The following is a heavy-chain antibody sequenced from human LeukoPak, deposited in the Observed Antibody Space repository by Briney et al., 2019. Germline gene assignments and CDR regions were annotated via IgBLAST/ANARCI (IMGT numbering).Heavy chain of an antibody. CDR1: GYTFTSYD. D-gene: IGHD3-22*01. V-gene: IGHV1-8*01. CDR2: MNPNSGNT. J-gene: IGHJ5*02. Sequence: ASVKVSYKASGYTFTSYDINWVRQATGQGLEWMGWMNPNSGNTGYAQKFQGRVTMTRNTSISTAYMELSGLRSEDTAVYYCARATYYYDSSGHTFDPWGQGTLVTVSS. CDR3: ARATYYYDSSGHTFDP.